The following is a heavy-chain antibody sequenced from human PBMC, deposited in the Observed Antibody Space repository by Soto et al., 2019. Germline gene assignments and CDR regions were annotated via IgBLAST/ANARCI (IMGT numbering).Heavy chain of an antibody. V-gene: IGHV3-7*05. J-gene: IGHJ4*02. D-gene: IGHD6-19*01. CDR2: IKQEGGDK. CDR3: ARVQSLAGVY. Sequence: EVQLVESGGGLVQPGGSLRLSCAASGFTYSNYWMSWVRQAPGKGLEWVANIKQEGGDKYYVDSVKGRFSISRDNAKNSLYLHMNCLRAEDTAVYYCARVQSLAGVYWGQGTLVTVSS. CDR1: GFTYSNYW.